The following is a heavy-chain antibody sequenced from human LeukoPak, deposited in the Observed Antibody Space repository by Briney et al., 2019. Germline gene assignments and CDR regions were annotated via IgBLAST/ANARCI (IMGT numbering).Heavy chain of an antibody. CDR3: ARLMVAATTYYFDY. CDR2: INAGNGNT. CDR1: GYTFTSYA. Sequence: ASVKVSCKASGYTFTSYAMHWVRQAPGQRLEWMGWINAGNGNTKYSQKFQGRVTITRDTSASTAYMELSSLRSEDTAVYYCARLMVAATTYYFDYWGRGTLVTVSS. V-gene: IGHV1-3*01. J-gene: IGHJ4*02. D-gene: IGHD2-15*01.